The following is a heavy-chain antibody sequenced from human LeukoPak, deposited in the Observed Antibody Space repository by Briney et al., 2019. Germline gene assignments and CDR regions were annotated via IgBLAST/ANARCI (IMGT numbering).Heavy chain of an antibody. Sequence: SETLSLTCTVSGGSISNYYWSWIRQPPGKGLEWIGYIYYTGRTEYNPSLKSRVTILLDTSKNQFSLRLSSVTAADTAVYYCASPAMQIVARDDAFHIWGPGTMVTVSS. J-gene: IGHJ3*02. D-gene: IGHD2-21*01. CDR3: ASPAMQIVARDDAFHI. CDR1: GGSISNYY. CDR2: IYYTGRT. V-gene: IGHV4-59*06.